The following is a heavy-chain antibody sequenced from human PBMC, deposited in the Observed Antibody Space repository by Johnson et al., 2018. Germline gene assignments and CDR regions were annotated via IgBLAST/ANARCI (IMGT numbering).Heavy chain of an antibody. D-gene: IGHD3-22*01. J-gene: IGHJ3*02. CDR3: AREHYDTGAFDI. CDR2: ISSRNTYI. Sequence: VQLVESGGGLVKPGRSLRLSCAASGFTFSNCTMNWVRQAPGKGLEWVSSISSRNTYIYYADPVRGRFTISRDNAKNSLYLQMNSLRAEDTAMYYCAREHYDTGAFDIWGQGTMVTVSS. V-gene: IGHV3-21*01. CDR1: GFTFSNCT.